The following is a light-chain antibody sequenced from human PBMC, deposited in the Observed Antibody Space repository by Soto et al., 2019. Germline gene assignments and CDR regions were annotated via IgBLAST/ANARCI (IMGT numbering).Light chain of an antibody. CDR1: SSDVGSYKF. J-gene: IGLJ2*01. CDR2: KGS. CDR3: CSYAGSSTLV. V-gene: IGLV2-23*01. Sequence: QSVLTQPASVSGSPGQSITISCTGTSSDVGSYKFVSWYQQHPVKAPKLMIYKGSKRPSGVSNRFSGSKSGNTASLTISGLQAEDEADYYCCSYAGSSTLVFGGGTQLTVL.